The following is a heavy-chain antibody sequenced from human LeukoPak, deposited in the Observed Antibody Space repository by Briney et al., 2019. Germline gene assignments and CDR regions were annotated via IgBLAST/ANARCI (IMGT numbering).Heavy chain of an antibody. J-gene: IGHJ4*02. V-gene: IGHV3-7*05. CDR1: GFTFSTYW. D-gene: IGHD3-22*01. Sequence: GGSLRLSCAASGFTFSTYWMSWVREAPGKGLEWVANIKQDGSEKYYVDSVKGRFTISRDNAKNSLYLQMNSLRVEDTAVYYCARDGLGVVGRSGYYYGPPHFDYWGQGTLVTVSS. CDR3: ARDGLGVVGRSGYYYGPPHFDY. CDR2: IKQDGSEK.